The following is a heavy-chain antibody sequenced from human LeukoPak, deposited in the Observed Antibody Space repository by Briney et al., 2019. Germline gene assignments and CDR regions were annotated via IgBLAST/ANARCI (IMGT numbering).Heavy chain of an antibody. Sequence: EPGRSLRLSCAASGFTFISFGMHWVRQAPGKGLEWVALISYDGSNKYYADSVKGRFTISRDNSKNTLYLQMNSLRAEDTAVYYCARESYGSGSYLDYWGQGTLVTVSS. CDR3: ARESYGSGSYLDY. J-gene: IGHJ4*02. D-gene: IGHD3-10*01. V-gene: IGHV3-30*03. CDR1: GFTFISFG. CDR2: ISYDGSNK.